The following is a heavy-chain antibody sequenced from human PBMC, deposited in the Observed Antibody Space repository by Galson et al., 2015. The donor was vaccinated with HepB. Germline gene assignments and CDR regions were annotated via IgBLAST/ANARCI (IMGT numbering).Heavy chain of an antibody. J-gene: IGHJ3*02. CDR2: IYNSVTT. V-gene: IGHV4-39*01. D-gene: IGHD6-13*01. CDR3: ARHPLDSADGIAFDI. Sequence: WVRQAPGKGLEWIATIYNSVTTYYNPSLKSRVTISVDTSRNQFSLNLNSVTAADTAVYFCARHPLDSADGIAFDIWGHGTMVTVSS.